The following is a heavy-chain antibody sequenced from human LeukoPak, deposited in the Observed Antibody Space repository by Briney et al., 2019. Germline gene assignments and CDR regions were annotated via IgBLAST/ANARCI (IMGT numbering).Heavy chain of an antibody. V-gene: IGHV3-11*04. D-gene: IGHD2-2*01. CDR2: ISSDSSTI. Sequence: PGGSLRLSCAASGFTFSDYYMSWLRQAPGKGLEWVSYISSDSSTIYYADSVKGRFTISRDNAKNSLYLQMNSLRSEDTAVYYCASIEYQRLGTDYWGQGTLVTVSS. J-gene: IGHJ4*02. CDR3: ASIEYQRLGTDY. CDR1: GFTFSDYY.